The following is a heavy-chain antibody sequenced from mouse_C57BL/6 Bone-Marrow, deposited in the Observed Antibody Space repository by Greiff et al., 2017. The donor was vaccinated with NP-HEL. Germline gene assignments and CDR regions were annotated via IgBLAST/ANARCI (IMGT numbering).Heavy chain of an antibody. CDR3: ASRLRLCYAMDY. D-gene: IGHD3-2*02. Sequence: EVQLQQSGPELVKPGASVKISCKASGYTFTDYYMNWVKQSHGKSLEWIGDINPNNGGTSYNQKFKGKATLTVDKSSSTAYMELRSLTSEDSAVYYCASRLRLCYAMDYWGQGTSVTVSS. V-gene: IGHV1-26*01. J-gene: IGHJ4*01. CDR2: INPNNGGT. CDR1: GYTFTDYY.